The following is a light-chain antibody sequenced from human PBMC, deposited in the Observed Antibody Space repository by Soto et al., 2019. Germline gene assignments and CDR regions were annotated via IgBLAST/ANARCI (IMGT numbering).Light chain of an antibody. Sequence: IQLTQSPSSLSASVGDRVTITCRASQDIAIYLAWYQQKPGKAPKVLIYDASRLETGVLSRFSGSGSGTHFSLAISSLQPEDIATYYCQQYDSLPFTFGQGTRLENK. J-gene: IGKJ5*01. CDR3: QQYDSLPFT. CDR2: DAS. CDR1: QDIAIY. V-gene: IGKV1-33*01.